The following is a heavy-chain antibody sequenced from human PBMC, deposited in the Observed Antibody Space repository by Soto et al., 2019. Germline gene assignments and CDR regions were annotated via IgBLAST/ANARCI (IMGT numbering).Heavy chain of an antibody. V-gene: IGHV3-74*01. Sequence: PGGSLRLSCASSGFTFSSYWMHCFRQVPEKGLVWVSRINSDGSITNYADAVKGRFTISRDNVKNTLYLQMNSLRAEDTAVYYCVRYPRSVGGSYRPDYWGQGTLVTVSS. CDR1: GFTFSSYW. CDR3: VRYPRSVGGSYRPDY. CDR2: INSDGSIT. D-gene: IGHD3-16*02. J-gene: IGHJ4*02.